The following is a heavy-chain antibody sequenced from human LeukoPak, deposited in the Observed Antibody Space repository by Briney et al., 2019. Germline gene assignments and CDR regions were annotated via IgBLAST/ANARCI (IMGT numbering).Heavy chain of an antibody. CDR3: ARDARGDFYDSSGYYDY. Sequence: SVKVSCKASGGTFSSYAISWVRQAPGQGLEWMGGIIPIFGTANYAQKFQGRVTITADKSTSTAYMELSSLRSEDTAVYYCARDARGDFYDSSGYYDYWGQGTLVTVSS. D-gene: IGHD3-22*01. J-gene: IGHJ4*02. CDR1: GGTFSSYA. V-gene: IGHV1-69*06. CDR2: IIPIFGTA.